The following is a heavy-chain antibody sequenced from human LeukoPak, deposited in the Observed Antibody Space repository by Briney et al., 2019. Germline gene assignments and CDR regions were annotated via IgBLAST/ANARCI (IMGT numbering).Heavy chain of an antibody. J-gene: IGHJ6*03. CDR1: GGSISSGSYY. D-gene: IGHD3-22*01. CDR2: INHSGST. CDR3: ARGHEYYDSSGYYSYYYYYMDV. V-gene: IGHV4-39*07. Sequence: PSETLSLTCTVSGGSISSGSYYWSWIRQPPGKGLEWIGEINHSGSTNYNPSLKSRVTISVDTSKNQFSLKLSSVTAADTAVYYCARGHEYYDSSGYYSYYYYYMDVWGKGTTVTVSS.